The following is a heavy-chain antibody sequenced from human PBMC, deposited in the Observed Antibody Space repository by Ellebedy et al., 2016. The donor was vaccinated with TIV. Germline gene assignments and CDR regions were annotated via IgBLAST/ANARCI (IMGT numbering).Heavy chain of an antibody. CDR3: AREIGEKPWDY. CDR2: INHSGST. D-gene: IGHD1-14*01. J-gene: IGHJ4*02. CDR1: GGSFSGYY. V-gene: IGHV4-34*01. Sequence: SETLSLXCAVYGGSFSGYYWSWIRQPPGKGLEWIGEINHSGSTNYNPSLKSRVTISVDTSKNQFSLKLSSVTAADTAVYYCAREIGEKPWDYWGQGTLVTVSS.